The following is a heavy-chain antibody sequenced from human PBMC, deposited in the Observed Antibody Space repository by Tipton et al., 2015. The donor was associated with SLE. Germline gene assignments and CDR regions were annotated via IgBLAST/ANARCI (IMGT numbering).Heavy chain of an antibody. J-gene: IGHJ6*02. Sequence: TLSLTCSVSGASISTASYYWSWIRQPAGKGLEWSGRIYITGNTAYTPSLNHRVTMSIDSSNSQFSLKLTSVTGADTAVYYCARDNPRDYSSRGMDVWGQGTTVTVSS. D-gene: IGHD3-16*01. CDR2: IYITGNT. CDR3: ARDNPRDYSSRGMDV. V-gene: IGHV4-4*07. CDR1: GASISTASYY.